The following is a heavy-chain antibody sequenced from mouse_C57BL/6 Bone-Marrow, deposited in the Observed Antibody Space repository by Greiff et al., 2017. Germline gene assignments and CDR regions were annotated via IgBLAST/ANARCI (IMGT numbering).Heavy chain of an antibody. J-gene: IGHJ3*01. CDR3: ARDSYYYGSSLFAY. CDR1: GYTFTSYW. Sequence: QVQLQQPGAELVMPGASVKLSCKASGYTFTSYWMHWVKQRPGQGLEWIGELDPSDSYTNYNQKFKGKSTLTVDKSSSTAYMQLSSLTSEGSAVYYCARDSYYYGSSLFAYWGQGTLVTVSA. V-gene: IGHV1-69*01. CDR2: LDPSDSYT. D-gene: IGHD1-1*01.